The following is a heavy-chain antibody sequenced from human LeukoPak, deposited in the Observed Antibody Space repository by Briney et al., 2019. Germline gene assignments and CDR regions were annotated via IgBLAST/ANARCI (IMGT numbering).Heavy chain of an antibody. CDR2: IKYDGIDK. V-gene: IGHV3-7*01. CDR3: AKFSRVQSSF. Sequence: GGSLRLSCVASGFTFSDYWMSWVRQAPGKGLEWVANIKYDGIDKQYVDSIKGRFTISRDNAKNTLYLQMDSLRVDDTAIYYCAKFSRVQSSFWGQGTLVTVSS. D-gene: IGHD4/OR15-4a*01. J-gene: IGHJ4*02. CDR1: GFTFSDYW.